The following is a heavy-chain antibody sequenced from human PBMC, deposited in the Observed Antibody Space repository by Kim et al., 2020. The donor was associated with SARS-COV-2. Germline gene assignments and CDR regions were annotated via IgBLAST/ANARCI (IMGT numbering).Heavy chain of an antibody. D-gene: IGHD5-18*01. J-gene: IGHJ4*02. CDR3: ARLVDTAMWY. V-gene: IGHV4-59*08. Sequence: SETLSLTCTVSGGSISSYYWSWIRQPPGKGLEWIGYIYYSGSTNYNPSLKSRVTISVDTSKNQFSLKLSSVTAADTAVYYCARLVDTAMWYWGQGTLVTVSS. CDR1: GGSISSYY. CDR2: IYYSGST.